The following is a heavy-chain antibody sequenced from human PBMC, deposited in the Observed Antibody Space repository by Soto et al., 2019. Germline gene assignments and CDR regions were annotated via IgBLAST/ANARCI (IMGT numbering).Heavy chain of an antibody. J-gene: IGHJ3*02. CDR2: IIPIFGTE. Sequence: GSSVKVSCKASVGTFSNYAIIWVRQAPAQGFEWMGGIIPIFGTENYAQKFQGRVTITADESTSSAYMELSSLRSEDTAVYYCARELIDSSGYYHDAFDIWGQGTMVTVSS. CDR1: VGTFSNYA. D-gene: IGHD3-22*01. V-gene: IGHV1-69*13. CDR3: ARELIDSSGYYHDAFDI.